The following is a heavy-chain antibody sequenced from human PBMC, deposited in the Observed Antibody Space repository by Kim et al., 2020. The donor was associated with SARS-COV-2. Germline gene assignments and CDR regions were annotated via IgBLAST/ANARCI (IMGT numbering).Heavy chain of an antibody. CDR1: GYTFTSYA. CDR3: ARAYCSSTSCWGEWEPFDY. D-gene: IGHD2-2*01. Sequence: ASVKVSCKASGYTFTSYAMHWVRQAPGQRLEWMGWINAGNGNTKYSQKFQGRVTITRDTSASTAYMELSSLRSEDTAVYYCARAYCSSTSCWGEWEPFDYWGQGTLVTVSS. J-gene: IGHJ4*02. CDR2: INAGNGNT. V-gene: IGHV1-3*01.